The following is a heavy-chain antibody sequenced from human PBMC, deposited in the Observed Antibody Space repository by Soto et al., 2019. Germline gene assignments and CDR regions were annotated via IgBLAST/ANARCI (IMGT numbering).Heavy chain of an antibody. Sequence: ASVKVSCKASGYTFTSYDINWVRQATGQGLEWMGWMNPNSGNTGYAQKFQGRVTMTRNTSISTAYMELSSLRSEDTAVYYCARGPRGLVRGVEVSPKFDYWGQGTLVTVSS. D-gene: IGHD3-10*01. CDR2: MNPNSGNT. J-gene: IGHJ4*02. CDR1: GYTFTSYD. CDR3: ARGPRGLVRGVEVSPKFDY. V-gene: IGHV1-8*01.